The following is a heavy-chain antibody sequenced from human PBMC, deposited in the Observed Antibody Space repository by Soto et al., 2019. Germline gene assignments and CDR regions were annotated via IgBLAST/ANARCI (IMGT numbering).Heavy chain of an antibody. CDR3: ARSNYDILTGYYSTEIDY. Sequence: SETLSLTCTVSGGSISSSSYYWGWIRQPPGKGLEWIGSIYYSGSTYYNPSLKSRVTISVDTSKNQFSLKLSSVTAADTAVYYCARSNYDILTGYYSTEIDYWGQGTLVTVS. CDR1: GGSISSSSYY. V-gene: IGHV4-39*01. J-gene: IGHJ4*02. D-gene: IGHD3-9*01. CDR2: IYYSGST.